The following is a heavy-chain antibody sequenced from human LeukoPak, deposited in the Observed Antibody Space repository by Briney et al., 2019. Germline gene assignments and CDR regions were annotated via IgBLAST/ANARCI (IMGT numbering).Heavy chain of an antibody. CDR3: ARGGYYDILTGYYKVFDC. CDR2: IYYSGST. V-gene: IGHV4-31*03. D-gene: IGHD3-9*01. J-gene: IGHJ4*02. Sequence: PSETLSLTCTVSGGSISSGGYYWSWIRQHPGKGLEWIGYIYYSGSTYYNPSLKSRVTISVDTSKNQFSLKLSSVTAADTAVYYCARGGYYDILTGYYKVFDCWGQGTLVTVSS. CDR1: GGSISSGGYY.